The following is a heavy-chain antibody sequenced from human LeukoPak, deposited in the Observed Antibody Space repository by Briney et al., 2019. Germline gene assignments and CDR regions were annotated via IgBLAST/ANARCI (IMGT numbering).Heavy chain of an antibody. Sequence: SVKVSCEASGGTFSSYAISWVRQAPGQGLEWMGRIIPIFGTANYAQKFQGRVTITTDESTSTAYMELSSLRSEDTAVYYCARRDGYCSSTSCYMSSESFDYWGQGTLVTVSS. CDR3: ARRDGYCSSTSCYMSSESFDY. D-gene: IGHD2-2*02. CDR1: GGTFSSYA. V-gene: IGHV1-69*05. CDR2: IIPIFGTA. J-gene: IGHJ4*02.